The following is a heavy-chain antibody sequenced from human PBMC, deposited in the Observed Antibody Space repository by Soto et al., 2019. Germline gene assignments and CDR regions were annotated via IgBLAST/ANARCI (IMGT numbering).Heavy chain of an antibody. CDR1: GGPFGSSA. J-gene: IGHJ3*01. D-gene: IGHD1-1*01. Sequence: QVQLVQSGADVKKPGSSVKVSCKTSGGPFGSSAISWVRQAPAQGLEWMGEIIPAFDKANYAQKFQGRLTITADEPTGTVFMQRSSRRSEGPTVYFCGRLRRDWVEALELWGLGTFVTVSS. CDR3: GRLRRDWVEALEL. CDR2: IIPAFDKA. V-gene: IGHV1-69*01.